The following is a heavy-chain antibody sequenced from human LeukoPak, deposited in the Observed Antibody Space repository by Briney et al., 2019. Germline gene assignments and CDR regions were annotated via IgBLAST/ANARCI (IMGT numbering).Heavy chain of an antibody. V-gene: IGHV3-7*01. CDR1: GFTFSSSW. J-gene: IGHJ4*02. Sequence: GESLRLSCEASGFTFSSSWMAWVRQAPGKGLEWVGNIKQDGSAKYYLGSVRGRFTISRDNAKKSLYLQMTSLRAEDTAVYYCATSHDAAGNFWGQGTLVTVSS. CDR2: IKQDGSAK. D-gene: IGHD6-19*01. CDR3: ATSHDAAGNF.